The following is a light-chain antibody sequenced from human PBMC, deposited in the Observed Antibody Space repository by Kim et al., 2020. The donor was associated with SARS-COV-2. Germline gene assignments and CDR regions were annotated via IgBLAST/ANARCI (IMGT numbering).Light chain of an antibody. CDR3: QSYYSSNQV. J-gene: IGLJ3*02. V-gene: IGLV6-57*02. Sequence: NFMLTQPHSVSESPGKTVTISCTGSSGSIASNYVQWYQQRPGSAPTTVIYEDNQRPSGVPDRFSGSIDSSSNSASLTISGLKTEDEADYCCQSYYSSNQVFGGGTQLTVL. CDR2: EDN. CDR1: SGSIASNY.